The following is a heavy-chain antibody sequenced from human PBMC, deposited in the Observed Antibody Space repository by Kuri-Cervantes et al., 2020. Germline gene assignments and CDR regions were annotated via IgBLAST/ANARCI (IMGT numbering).Heavy chain of an antibody. Sequence: SETLSLTCTVSGGSISSSSYYWGWIRQPPGKGLEWIGSIYYSGSTYYNPSLKSRVTISVDTSKNQFSLKLSSVTAADTAVYYCARTRTRGYSYGSYYSDYWGQGTLVTVSS. CDR3: ARTRTRGYSYGSYYSDY. J-gene: IGHJ4*02. CDR2: IYYSGST. V-gene: IGHV4-39*01. CDR1: GGSISSSSYY. D-gene: IGHD5-18*01.